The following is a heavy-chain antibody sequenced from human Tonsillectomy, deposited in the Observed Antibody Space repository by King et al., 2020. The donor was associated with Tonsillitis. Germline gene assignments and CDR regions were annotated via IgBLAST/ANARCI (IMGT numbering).Heavy chain of an antibody. Sequence: VQLVESGGGLVKPGGSLRLSCAASGFTFSSYSMNWVRQAPGKGLEWVSFISSSSSYIYYADSVKGRFTISRDNAKNSLYLQMNSLRAEDTAVYYCARVRWTTVTTPGTYFDYWGQGTLVTVSS. CDR1: GFTFSSYS. CDR2: ISSSSSYI. D-gene: IGHD4-17*01. V-gene: IGHV3-21*01. CDR3: ARVRWTTVTTPGTYFDY. J-gene: IGHJ4*02.